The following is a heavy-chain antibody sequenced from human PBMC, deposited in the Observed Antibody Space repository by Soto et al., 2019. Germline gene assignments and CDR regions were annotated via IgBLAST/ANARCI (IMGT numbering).Heavy chain of an antibody. J-gene: IGHJ6*02. CDR2: IKQDGSEQ. CDR1: GFTFSGYW. Sequence: VQLVESGGGLVQPGGSLRLSCAASGFTFSGYWMSWVRQAPGKGLEWVANIKQDGSEQFYVDSVKGRFTISRDNAKNSLYLQMNSLKAEDTAVYYCAREAVWGQGTTVTVSS. CDR3: AREAV. V-gene: IGHV3-7*05.